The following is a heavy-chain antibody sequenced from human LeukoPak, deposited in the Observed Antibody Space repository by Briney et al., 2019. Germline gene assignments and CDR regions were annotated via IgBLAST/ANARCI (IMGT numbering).Heavy chain of an antibody. V-gene: IGHV3-30*18. CDR3: AKDKGSGWYVGFDY. D-gene: IGHD6-19*01. CDR1: GFTFSSYG. CDR2: ISYDGSNK. J-gene: IGHJ4*02. Sequence: PGGSLRLSCAASGFTFSSYGMHWVRQAPGKGLEWVAVISYDGSNKYYADSVKGRFTISRDNSKNTLYLQMNSLRAEDTAVYDRAKDKGSGWYVGFDYWGQGTLVTVSS.